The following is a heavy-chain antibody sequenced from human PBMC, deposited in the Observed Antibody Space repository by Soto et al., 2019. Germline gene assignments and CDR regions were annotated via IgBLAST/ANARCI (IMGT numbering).Heavy chain of an antibody. CDR1: GGSISSGTYS. Sequence: QLQLQESGPGLVKPSETLSLTCTVSGGSISSGTYSWGWIRQPPGKGLEWIGTFYYSGSTNYNPSLKSRVTMSVDTSKNQFSRKVSSVTAADTALYYCARLGGYCTTSCYGYYAMDVWGQGTTVTVSS. D-gene: IGHD2-8*01. V-gene: IGHV4-39*01. CDR2: FYYSGST. J-gene: IGHJ6*02. CDR3: ARLGGYCTTSCYGYYAMDV.